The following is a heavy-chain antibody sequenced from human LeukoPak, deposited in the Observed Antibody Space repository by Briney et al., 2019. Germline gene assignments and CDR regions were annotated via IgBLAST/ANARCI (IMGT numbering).Heavy chain of an antibody. CDR2: ISSNGGST. CDR3: ARDGKDIVVVPAAPSTYYYYYYMDV. J-gene: IGHJ6*03. D-gene: IGHD2-2*01. V-gene: IGHV3-64*01. Sequence: QPGGSLRLSCAASGFTFSSYAMHWVRQAPGKGLEYVSAISSNGGSTYYANSVKGRFTISRDNSKNTLYLRMGSLRAEDMAVYYCARDGKDIVVVPAAPSTYYYYYYMDVWGKGTTVTVSS. CDR1: GFTFSSYA.